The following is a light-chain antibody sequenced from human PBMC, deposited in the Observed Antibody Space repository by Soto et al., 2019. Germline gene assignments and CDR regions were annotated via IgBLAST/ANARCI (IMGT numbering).Light chain of an antibody. J-gene: IGKJ1*01. CDR2: AAS. CDR1: QGLSNY. V-gene: IGKV1-27*01. Sequence: DIQMTQSPSSLSASVGDRVTITCRASQGLSNYLAWYQQNPGKVPKLLINAASTLQSGVPSRFSGSGAGTDFTLTISSLQPEDVATYYCQKYNCAPQTYGQGTKVDIK. CDR3: QKYNCAPQT.